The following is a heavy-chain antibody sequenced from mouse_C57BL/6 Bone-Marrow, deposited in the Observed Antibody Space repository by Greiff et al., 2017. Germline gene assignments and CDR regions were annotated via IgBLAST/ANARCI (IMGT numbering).Heavy chain of an antibody. Sequence: VQLQASGAELARPGASVKLSCKASGYTFTSYGISWVKQRTGQGLEWIGEIYPRSGNTYYTEKFKGKATLTADKSSSTAYMGLRSLTSEDSAVYFCARNWYYFDFWGQGTTLTVSS. CDR2: IYPRSGNT. V-gene: IGHV1-81*01. D-gene: IGHD4-1*01. CDR3: ARNWYYFDF. J-gene: IGHJ2*01. CDR1: GYTFTSYG.